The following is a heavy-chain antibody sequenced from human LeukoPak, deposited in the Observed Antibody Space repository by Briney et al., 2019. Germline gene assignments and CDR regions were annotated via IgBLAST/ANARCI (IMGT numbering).Heavy chain of an antibody. Sequence: GESLKISCKASGYTFSDHWIGWVRQMPGKGLEWMGIILPDDSDTRYNPSIRGQITLSADKSIRTAYLRWNTLQASDTAMYYCVRLRGRVKVGGTARYFDLWGRGTQVTVSS. CDR2: ILPDDSDT. CDR1: GYTFSDHW. D-gene: IGHD1-26*01. J-gene: IGHJ2*01. V-gene: IGHV5-51*01. CDR3: VRLRGRVKVGGTARYFDL.